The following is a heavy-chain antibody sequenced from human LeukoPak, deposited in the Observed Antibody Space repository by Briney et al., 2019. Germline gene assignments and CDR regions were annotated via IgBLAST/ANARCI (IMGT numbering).Heavy chain of an antibody. CDR3: ASFTMVRGVIDY. J-gene: IGHJ4*02. Sequence: PGGSLRLSCAASGFTFSSHAMHWVRQAPGKGLEWVAVISYDGSNKYYADSVKGRFTISRDNSKNTLYLQMNSLRAEDTAVYYCASFTMVRGVIDYWGQGTLVTVSS. CDR1: GFTFSSHA. D-gene: IGHD3-10*01. V-gene: IGHV3-30-3*01. CDR2: ISYDGSNK.